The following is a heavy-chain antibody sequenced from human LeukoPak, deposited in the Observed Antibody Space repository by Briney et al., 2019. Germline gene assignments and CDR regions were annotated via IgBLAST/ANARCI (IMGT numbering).Heavy chain of an antibody. CDR1: GYTFTGYY. CDR3: ARGPPTIVVVITTGDFDS. Sequence: ASVKASCKASGYTFTGYYIHWVRQAPGQGLEWMGWINPNSGGTNYAQKFQGRVTMTRDTSISTAYMELRRLRSDDRAGYYCARGPPTIVVVITTGDFDSWGQGTLVTVSS. CDR2: INPNSGGT. V-gene: IGHV1-2*02. D-gene: IGHD3-22*01. J-gene: IGHJ4*02.